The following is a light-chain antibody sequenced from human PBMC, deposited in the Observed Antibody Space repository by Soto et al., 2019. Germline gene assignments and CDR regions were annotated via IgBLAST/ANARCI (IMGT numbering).Light chain of an antibody. Sequence: SYELSQPPSVSVAPGQTARITCGGNNFGSKTVHWNQQKPGQAPVVVVYDDSDRPSGIPERFSGSNSGNTATLTISRVEAGDEADYYCQVWDSSSDHVLFGGGTKVTVL. CDR2: DDS. CDR1: NFGSKT. V-gene: IGLV3-21*02. J-gene: IGLJ2*01. CDR3: QVWDSSSDHVL.